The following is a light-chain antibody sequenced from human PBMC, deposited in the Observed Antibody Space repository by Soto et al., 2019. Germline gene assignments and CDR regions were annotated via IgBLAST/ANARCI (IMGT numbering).Light chain of an antibody. V-gene: IGLV1-47*01. Sequence: QSVLTQPPSASGTPGQRVTISCSGSSSNIRSNYVYWYQQLPGTAPKLLIYRNNQRPSGVPGRFSGSKSGTSASLAFSGLRSEDEADYYCATWDDSLSGPVFGEGTKVTVL. CDR3: ATWDDSLSGPV. CDR2: RNN. CDR1: SSNIRSNY. J-gene: IGLJ2*01.